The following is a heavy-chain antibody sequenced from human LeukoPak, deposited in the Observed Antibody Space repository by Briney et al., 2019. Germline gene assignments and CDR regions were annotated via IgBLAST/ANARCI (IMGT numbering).Heavy chain of an antibody. Sequence: SQTLSLTCTVSGGSISGGSYYWSWIRQPPGKGLEWIGYIYYSGSTKYNLSLKSRVTISADTSKNQLSLKLSSVTAADTAVYYCARGEYGLFDYWGQGTLVTVSS. CDR1: GGSISGGSYY. V-gene: IGHV4-61*01. CDR3: ARGEYGLFDY. J-gene: IGHJ4*02. D-gene: IGHD2/OR15-2a*01. CDR2: IYYSGST.